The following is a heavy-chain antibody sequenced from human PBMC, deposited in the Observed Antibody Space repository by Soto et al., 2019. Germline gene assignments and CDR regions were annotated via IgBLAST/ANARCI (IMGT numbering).Heavy chain of an antibody. CDR1: GFTFSDYH. CDR2: ISSSGSTI. V-gene: IGHV3-11*01. J-gene: IGHJ6*02. D-gene: IGHD3-3*01. Sequence: GGSLRLSCAASGFTFSDYHMSWIRQAPGKGLEWVSYISSSGSTIYYADSVKGRFTISRDNAKNSLYLQMNSLRAEDTAVYYCARDLGAIFGVVDYYYYGMDVWGQGTTVTVSS. CDR3: ARDLGAIFGVVDYYYYGMDV.